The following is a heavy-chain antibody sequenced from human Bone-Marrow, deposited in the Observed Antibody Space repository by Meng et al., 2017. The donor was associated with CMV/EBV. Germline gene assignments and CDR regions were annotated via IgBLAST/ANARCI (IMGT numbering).Heavy chain of an antibody. D-gene: IGHD1-1*01. V-gene: IGHV1-8*01. Sequence: ASVKVSCKASGYTFTSYDINWVRQATGQGLEWMGWMNPNSGNTGYAQKFQGRVTMTRNTSISTAYMELSSLRSEDTAVYYCARLGGLLEPDAFDIWGQGTMVTVSS. CDR2: MNPNSGNT. J-gene: IGHJ3*02. CDR1: GYTFTSYD. CDR3: ARLGGLLEPDAFDI.